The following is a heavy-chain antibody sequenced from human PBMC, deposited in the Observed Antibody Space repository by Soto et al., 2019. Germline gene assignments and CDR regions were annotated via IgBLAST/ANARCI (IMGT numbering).Heavy chain of an antibody. Sequence: QVQLVESGGGVVQPGRSLRLSCAASGFTFSSYAMHWVRQAPGKGLEWVAVISYDGSNKYYADSVKGRFTNSRDNSKNTLYLQMNSLRAEDTAVYYCSRGLGILDYWGQGTLVTVSS. V-gene: IGHV3-30-3*01. CDR3: SRGLGILDY. D-gene: IGHD7-27*01. CDR2: ISYDGSNK. CDR1: GFTFSSYA. J-gene: IGHJ4*02.